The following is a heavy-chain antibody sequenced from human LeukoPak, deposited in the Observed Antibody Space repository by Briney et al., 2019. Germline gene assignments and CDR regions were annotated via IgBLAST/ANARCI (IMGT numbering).Heavy chain of an antibody. J-gene: IGHJ5*02. CDR2: ILDIGNT. V-gene: IGHV4-59*01. Sequence: WESLTLTCNASGVSLNNYYRTWVRQAPGKGLEWIGYILDIGNTNNNPSLTSRATISLDRSKNQFSLRLNSVTAADTAVYYCAKGMMPDWFDPWGQGTLVTVST. CDR3: AKGMMPDWFDP. CDR1: GVSLNNYY. D-gene: IGHD2-2*01.